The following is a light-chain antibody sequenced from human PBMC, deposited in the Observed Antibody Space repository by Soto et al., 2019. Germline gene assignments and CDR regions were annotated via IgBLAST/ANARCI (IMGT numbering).Light chain of an antibody. V-gene: IGKV3-20*01. J-gene: IGKJ1*01. Sequence: IVMTQSPATLSVSPGERATLSCRASQSVSSYLAWYQQKPGQAPRLLIYDASNRATGIPARFSGSGSGTDFTLTISRLEPEDFAVYYCQQYGSSGTFGQGTKVDI. CDR2: DAS. CDR3: QQYGSSGT. CDR1: QSVSSY.